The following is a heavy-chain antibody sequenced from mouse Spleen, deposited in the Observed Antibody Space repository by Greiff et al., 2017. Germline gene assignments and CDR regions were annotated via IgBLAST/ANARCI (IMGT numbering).Heavy chain of an antibody. V-gene: IGHV1-59*01. CDR1: GYTFTSYW. J-gene: IGHJ2*01. CDR2: IDPSDSYT. D-gene: IGHD2-3*01. CDR3: ARWLLRYYFDY. Sequence: VQLQQPGAELVRPGTSVKLSCKASGYTFTSYWMHWVKQRPGQGLEWIGVIDPSDSYTNYNQKFKGKATLTVDTSSSTAYMQLSSLTSEDSAVYYCARWLLRYYFDYWGQGTTLTVSS.